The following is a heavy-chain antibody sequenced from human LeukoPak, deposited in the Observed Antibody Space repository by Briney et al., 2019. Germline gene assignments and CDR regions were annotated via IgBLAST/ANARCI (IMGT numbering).Heavy chain of an antibody. CDR3: AKENGYYDFWSGYYLNNWFDP. J-gene: IGHJ5*02. D-gene: IGHD3-3*01. Sequence: QPGGSLRLSCAASGFTFSSYAMSWVRQAPGKGLEWVSAISGSGGSTYYADSVKGGFTISRDNSKNTLYLQMNSLRAEDTAVYYCAKENGYYDFWSGYYLNNWFDPWGQGTLVTVSS. CDR2: ISGSGGST. CDR1: GFTFSSYA. V-gene: IGHV3-23*01.